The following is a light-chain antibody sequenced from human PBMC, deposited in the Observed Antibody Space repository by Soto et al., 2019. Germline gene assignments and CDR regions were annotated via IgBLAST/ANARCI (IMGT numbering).Light chain of an antibody. Sequence: EIVMTQSPATLSVSPGERATLSCRASQNVGTKLAWYQQKPGQAPRLLIYGASTRATGIPARFSGSGSGTEFTLTISSLQSEDFAVSYCQQYDTWPPLTFGGGTKVEIK. CDR3: QQYDTWPPLT. CDR2: GAS. CDR1: QNVGTK. J-gene: IGKJ4*01. V-gene: IGKV3-15*01.